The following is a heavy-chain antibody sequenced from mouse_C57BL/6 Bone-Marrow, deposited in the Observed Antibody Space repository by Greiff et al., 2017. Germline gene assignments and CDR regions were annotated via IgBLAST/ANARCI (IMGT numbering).Heavy chain of an antibody. CDR3: ARWGRLRRRAWFAY. CDR1: GYSFTDYN. V-gene: IGHV1-39*01. Sequence: EVHLVESGPELVKPGASVKISCKASGYSFTDYNMNWVKQSNGKSLEWIGVINPNYGTTSYNQKFKGKATLTVDQSSSTAYMQLNSLTSEDSAVYYCARWGRLRRRAWFAYWGQGTLVTVSA. J-gene: IGHJ3*01. CDR2: INPNYGTT. D-gene: IGHD2-4*01.